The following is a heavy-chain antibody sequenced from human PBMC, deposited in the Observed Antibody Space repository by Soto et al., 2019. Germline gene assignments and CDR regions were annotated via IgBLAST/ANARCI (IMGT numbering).Heavy chain of an antibody. CDR2: ISGSGGST. CDR3: AKGGKNLYCSSTSCYGAIFDYYYMDV. J-gene: IGHJ6*03. D-gene: IGHD2-2*01. CDR1: GFTFSSYA. V-gene: IGHV3-23*01. Sequence: GGSLRLSCAASGFTFSSYAMSWVRQAPGKGLEWVSAISGSGGSTYYADSVKGRFTISRDNSKNTLYLQMNSLRAEDTAVYYCAKGGKNLYCSSTSCYGAIFDYYYMDVWGKGTTVTVSS.